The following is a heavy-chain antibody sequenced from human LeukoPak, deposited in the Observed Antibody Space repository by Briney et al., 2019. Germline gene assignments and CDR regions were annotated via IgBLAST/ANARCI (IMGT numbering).Heavy chain of an antibody. Sequence: GGSLRLSCAASGFTVSSNYMSWVRQAPGKGLEWVSVIYSGGSTYYADSVKGRFTISRDNSKSTLYIQMNSLRAEDTAVYYCARAKPKNMVRGLIMRRESRYYFDFWGQGTLVTVSS. CDR3: ARAKPKNMVRGLIMRRESRYYFDF. D-gene: IGHD3-10*01. CDR2: IYSGGST. V-gene: IGHV3-53*01. J-gene: IGHJ4*02. CDR1: GFTVSSNY.